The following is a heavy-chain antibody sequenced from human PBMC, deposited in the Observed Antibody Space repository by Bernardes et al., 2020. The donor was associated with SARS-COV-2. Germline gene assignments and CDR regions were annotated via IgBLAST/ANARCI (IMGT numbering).Heavy chain of an antibody. CDR3: ARAHTSLGSLWFRVPRLYYMDV. CDR2: INSDGSST. Sequence: GGSLRLSCAASGFTFSSYWMHWVRQAPGKGLVWVSRINSDGSSTSYADSVKGRFTISRDNAKNTLYLQMNSLRAEDTAVYYCARAHTSLGSLWFRVPRLYYMDVWGKGTTVTVSS. V-gene: IGHV3-74*01. J-gene: IGHJ6*03. D-gene: IGHD3-10*01. CDR1: GFTFSSYW.